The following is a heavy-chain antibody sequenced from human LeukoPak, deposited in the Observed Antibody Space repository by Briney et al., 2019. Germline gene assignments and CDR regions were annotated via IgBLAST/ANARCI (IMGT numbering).Heavy chain of an antibody. CDR1: GYTFTGDY. V-gene: IGHV1-2*02. CDR2: INPNSGGT. D-gene: IGHD3-10*01. CDR3: ARVVTMVRGVAINWFVP. Sequence: ASVKVSCKASGYTFTGDYMHWVRQAPGQGLEWMGWINPNSGGTNYAQKFQGRVTMTRDTSISTAYMELSRLRSDDTAVYYCARVVTMVRGVAINWFVPWGQGTLVTVSS. J-gene: IGHJ5*02.